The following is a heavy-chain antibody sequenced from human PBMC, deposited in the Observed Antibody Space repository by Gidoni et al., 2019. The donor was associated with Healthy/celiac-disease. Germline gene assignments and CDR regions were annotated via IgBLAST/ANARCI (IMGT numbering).Heavy chain of an antibody. Sequence: QVQLVESGGGVVQPGRSLRLSWAHPGFTFRSYGMHRVRQAPVKGLEWVAVISYDGGKKDYADSVKGRFTISRDNSKNTQYRQMNSLRAEDTAVYYCAKESGYYYYYYGMDVWGQGTTVTVSS. CDR1: GFTFRSYG. CDR2: ISYDGGKK. J-gene: IGHJ6*02. CDR3: AKESGYYYYYYGMDV. V-gene: IGHV3-30*18. D-gene: IGHD1-26*01.